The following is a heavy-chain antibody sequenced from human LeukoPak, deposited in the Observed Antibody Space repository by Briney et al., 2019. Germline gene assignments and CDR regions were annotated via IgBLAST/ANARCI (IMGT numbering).Heavy chain of an antibody. CDR3: AGHDSSGYYTGLFDY. CDR1: GGSISSYC. V-gene: IGHV4-4*07. D-gene: IGHD3-22*01. Sequence: TSETLSLTCTVSGGSISSYCWSWIRQPAGKGLEWIRRIYTSGSTNYNPSLKSRVTMSVDTSKNQFSLKLSSVTAADTAVYYCAGHDSSGYYTGLFDYWGQGTLVTVSS. J-gene: IGHJ4*02. CDR2: IYTSGST.